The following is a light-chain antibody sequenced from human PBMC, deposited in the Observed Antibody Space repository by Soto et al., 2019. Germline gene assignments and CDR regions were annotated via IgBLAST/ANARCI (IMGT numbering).Light chain of an antibody. J-gene: IGLJ1*01. CDR3: SSKRTTASLV. Sequence: QSVLTQPASVSGSPGQTITISCTGTSSDVGAYNYVSWYRQHPGKAPKLMIYEVSNRPSGVSDRFSGSKSGNTASLTISGLQAADEADYYCSSKRTTASLVFGTGTKVTVL. V-gene: IGLV2-14*01. CDR2: EVS. CDR1: SSDVGAYNY.